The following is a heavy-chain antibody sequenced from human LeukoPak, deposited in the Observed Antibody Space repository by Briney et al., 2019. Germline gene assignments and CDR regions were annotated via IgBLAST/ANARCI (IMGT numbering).Heavy chain of an antibody. D-gene: IGHD3-9*01. J-gene: IGHJ4*02. CDR2: INAGNGNT. V-gene: IGHV1-3*01. CDR3: ARSPTVLRYFDWLSPLGY. Sequence: ASVKVSCKTSGYTFTSYAMHWVRQAPGQRLEWMGWINAGNGNTKYSQKFQGRVTITRDTSASTAYMELSSLRSEDTAVYYCARSPTVLRYFDWLSPLGYWGQGTLVTVSS. CDR1: GYTFTSYA.